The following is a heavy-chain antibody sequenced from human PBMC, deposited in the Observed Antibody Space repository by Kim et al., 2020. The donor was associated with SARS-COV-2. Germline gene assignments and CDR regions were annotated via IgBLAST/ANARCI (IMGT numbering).Heavy chain of an antibody. V-gene: IGHV1-18*04. Sequence: ASVKVSCKASGYTFTSYGISWVRQAPGQGLEWMGWVGAYNGNTNYAQKFQGRVAMTTDTSTSTAYMELRSLTPDDPAVYFCTRDVPSNYYYYAMDVWGQG. CDR3: TRDVPSNYYYYAMDV. CDR2: VGAYNGNT. CDR1: GYTFTSYG. D-gene: IGHD4-4*01. J-gene: IGHJ6*02.